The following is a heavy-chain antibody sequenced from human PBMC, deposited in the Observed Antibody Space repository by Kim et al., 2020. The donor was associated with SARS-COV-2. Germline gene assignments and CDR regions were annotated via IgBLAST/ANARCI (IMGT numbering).Heavy chain of an antibody. CDR2: MYHSGST. CDR3: ARVRSPAGRQFDY. V-gene: IGHV4-38-2*02. CDR1: GYSISSGYY. D-gene: IGHD2-2*01. Sequence: SETLSLTCTVSGYSISSGYYWGWIRQPPGKGLEWIGSMYHSGSTYYNPSLKSRITISVDTSKNQFSLKLSSVTAADTAVYYCARVRSPAGRQFDYWGQGTLVTVSS. J-gene: IGHJ4*02.